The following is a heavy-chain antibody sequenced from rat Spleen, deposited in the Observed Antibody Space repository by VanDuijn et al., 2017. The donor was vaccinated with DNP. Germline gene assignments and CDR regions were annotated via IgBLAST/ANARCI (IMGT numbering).Heavy chain of an antibody. CDR2: INYSAYT. J-gene: IGHJ1*01. D-gene: IGHD1-11*01. CDR1: GYSITSNY. V-gene: IGHV3-1*01. CDR3: ARGLNYGGYIYSWYFDF. Sequence: EVQLQESGPGLVKPSQSLSLTCSVTGYSITSNYWAWIRKFPGNKMEWMGYINYSAYTGYNPSLKSRISITRDTSKNQFFLQLNSVTTEDTATYYCARGLNYGGYIYSWYFDFWGPGTMVTVSS.